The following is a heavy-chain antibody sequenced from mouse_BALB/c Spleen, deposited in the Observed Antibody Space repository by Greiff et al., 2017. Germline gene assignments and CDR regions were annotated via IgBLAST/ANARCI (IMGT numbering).Heavy chain of an antibody. Sequence: VQLQQSGAELVKPGASVKLSCTASGFNIKDTYMHWVKQRPEQGLELIGRIDPANGNTKYDPKFQGKATITADTSSNTAYLQLSSLTSEDTAVYYCARFDGYYWYFDVWGAGTTVTVSS. CDR2: IDPANGNT. CDR3: ARFDGYYWYFDV. J-gene: IGHJ1*01. D-gene: IGHD2-3*01. V-gene: IGHV14-3*02. CDR1: GFNIKDTY.